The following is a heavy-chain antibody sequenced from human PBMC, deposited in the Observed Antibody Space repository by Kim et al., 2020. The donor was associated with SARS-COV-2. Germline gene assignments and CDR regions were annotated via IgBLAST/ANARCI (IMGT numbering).Heavy chain of an antibody. J-gene: IGHJ3*02. V-gene: IGHV1-24*01. CDR2: FDPEDGET. CDR3: ATDPTAYGSGRTAFDI. D-gene: IGHD3-10*01. Sequence: ASVKVSCKVSGYTLTELSMHWVRQAPGKGLEWMGGFDPEDGETIYAQKFQGRVTMTEDTSTDTAYMELSSLRSEDTAVYYCATDPTAYGSGRTAFDIWGQGTMVTVSS. CDR1: GYTLTELS.